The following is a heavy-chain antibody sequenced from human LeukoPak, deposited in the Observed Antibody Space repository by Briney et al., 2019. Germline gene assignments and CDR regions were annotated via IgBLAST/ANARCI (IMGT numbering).Heavy chain of an antibody. CDR3: ASTSKYIGSGRDDSFDI. J-gene: IGHJ3*02. V-gene: IGHV4-30-4*01. CDR1: GGSISTGGYY. D-gene: IGHD3-10*01. CDR2: ISYSGGT. Sequence: SETLSLTCTVSGGSISTGGYYWSWIRQSPGKGLEWIVYISYSGGTYYNPSLKSRVSMSLDTSKSQFSLKMSSVTAADTAVYYCASTSKYIGSGRDDSFDIWGQGTMVTVS.